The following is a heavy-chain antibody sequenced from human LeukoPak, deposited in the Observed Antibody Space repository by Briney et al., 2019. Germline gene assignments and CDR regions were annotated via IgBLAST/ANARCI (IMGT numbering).Heavy chain of an antibody. CDR3: AKDARGGSNWFDP. D-gene: IGHD2-15*01. CDR2: IRYDGSNK. Sequence: GGSLRLSCAASGFTFSSYGMHWVRQAPGKGQEWVAFIRYDGSNKYYADSVKGRFTISRDNSKNTLYLQMNSLRAEDTAVYYCAKDARGGSNWFDPWGQGTLVTVSS. V-gene: IGHV3-30*02. J-gene: IGHJ5*02. CDR1: GFTFSSYG.